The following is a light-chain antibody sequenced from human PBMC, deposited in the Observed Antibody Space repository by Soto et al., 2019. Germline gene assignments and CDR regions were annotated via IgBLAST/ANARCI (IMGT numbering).Light chain of an antibody. J-gene: IGKJ1*01. V-gene: IGKV3-20*01. CDR2: GAS. Sequence: EIVMTQSPATLSVSPGGRATLSCRASQSISDTLAWYQQKPGQAPRLLIYGASSRATGIPDRFSGSGSGTDFTLTISRLEPEDFAVYYCQQYGSSSSWTFGQGTKVDIK. CDR1: QSISDT. CDR3: QQYGSSSSWT.